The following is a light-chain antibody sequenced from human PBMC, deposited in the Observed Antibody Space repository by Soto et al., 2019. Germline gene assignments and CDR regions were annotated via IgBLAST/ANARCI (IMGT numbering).Light chain of an antibody. V-gene: IGKV3D-20*02. CDR2: RGL. Sequence: ASQTVRTTWLAWDQREXGQAAGGVIHRGLXRGAGISDRFSASGSGTDFTLTISRLDTEDFAVYYCQQRSVWAFTFWRVTNVDIK. CDR1: QTVRTTW. CDR3: QQRSVWAFT. J-gene: IGKJ3*01.